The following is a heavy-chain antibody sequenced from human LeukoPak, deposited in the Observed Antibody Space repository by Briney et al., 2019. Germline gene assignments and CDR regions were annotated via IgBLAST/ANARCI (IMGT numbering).Heavy chain of an antibody. D-gene: IGHD4/OR15-4a*01. CDR3: ARDASGANLPFDY. J-gene: IGHJ4*02. Sequence: PGGSLRLSCAASGFTFSTYEMNWVRQAPGKGLEWISYISGGGETRYYADSVKGRFTISRDNGKNSLYLQMNSLRAEDTAVYCCARDASGANLPFDYWGQGTQVTVSS. V-gene: IGHV3-48*03. CDR2: ISGGGETR. CDR1: GFTFSTYE.